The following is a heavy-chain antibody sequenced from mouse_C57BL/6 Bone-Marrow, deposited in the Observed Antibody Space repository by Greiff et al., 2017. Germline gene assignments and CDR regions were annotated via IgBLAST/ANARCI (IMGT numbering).Heavy chain of an antibody. J-gene: IGHJ3*01. CDR1: GYTFTSYW. CDR3: ARYGYGYDSSFAY. Sequence: QVQLQQPGAELVRPGTSVKLSCKASGYTFTSYWMHWVKQRPGQGLEWIGEIDPSDSYTNYNQKFKGKATLTVDTSSSTAYRQLSSLTSGDSAVYSGARYGYGYDSSFAYWGPGTLVTVSA. CDR2: IDPSDSYT. D-gene: IGHD2-2*01. V-gene: IGHV1-59*01.